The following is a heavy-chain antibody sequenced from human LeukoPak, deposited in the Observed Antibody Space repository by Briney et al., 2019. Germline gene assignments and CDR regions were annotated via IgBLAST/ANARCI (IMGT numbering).Heavy chain of an antibody. CDR2: INPNSGDT. CDR3: ARGGGGLAY. V-gene: IGHV1-2*02. D-gene: IGHD3-16*01. CDR1: GYTFTAYY. J-gene: IGHJ4*02. Sequence: ASVKVSCKASGYTFTAYYIHWVRQAPGQGLEWMGWINPNSGDTNYAQKFQGRVTMTRDTSISTAYMELSRVISDDTAVYYCARGGGGLAYWGQGTLATVSS.